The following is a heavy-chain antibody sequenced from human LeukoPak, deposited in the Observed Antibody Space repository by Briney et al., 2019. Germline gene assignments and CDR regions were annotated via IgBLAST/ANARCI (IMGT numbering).Heavy chain of an antibody. CDR1: GFTFNSYT. CDR3: ARDLGSGDHGLLV. V-gene: IGHV3-48*01. CDR2: ISRTGTTI. J-gene: IGHJ4*02. Sequence: SGGSLSPCCAASGFTFNSYTMNWVRQAPGKGLEWISYISRTGTTIYYADSVKGRFTISRDNAKNSLYLQMNSLRSEDTGLYFCARDLGSGDHGLLVWGQRPLLTFSS. D-gene: IGHD2-21*02.